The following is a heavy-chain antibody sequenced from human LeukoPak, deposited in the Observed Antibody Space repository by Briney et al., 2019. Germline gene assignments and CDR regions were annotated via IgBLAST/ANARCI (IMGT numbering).Heavy chain of an antibody. D-gene: IGHD3-16*01. CDR2: INPNSGGT. V-gene: IGHV1-2*02. CDR3: ARGNDERGGGYYYGMDV. CDR1: GYTFTGYY. Sequence: ASVKVSCKASGYTFTGYYMHWVRQAPGQGLEWMGWINPNSGGTNYAQTFQGRVTMTRDTSISTAYMELSRLRSDDTAVYYCARGNDERGGGYYYGMDVWGQGTTVTVSS. J-gene: IGHJ6*02.